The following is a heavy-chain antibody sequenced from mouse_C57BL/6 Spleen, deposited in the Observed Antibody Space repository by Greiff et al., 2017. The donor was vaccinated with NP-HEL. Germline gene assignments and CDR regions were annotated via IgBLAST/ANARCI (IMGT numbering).Heavy chain of an antibody. CDR1: GYTFTSYW. Sequence: VQLQQPGAELVRPGTSVKLSCKASGYTFTSYWMHWVKQRPGQGLEWIGVIDPSDSYTSYNQKFKGKATLTVDTSSSTAYMQLSSLTSEDSAVYYCARLGYSSSYDLAWFAYWGQGTLVTVSA. CDR3: ARLGYSSSYDLAWFAY. D-gene: IGHD1-1*01. CDR2: IDPSDSYT. V-gene: IGHV1-59*01. J-gene: IGHJ3*01.